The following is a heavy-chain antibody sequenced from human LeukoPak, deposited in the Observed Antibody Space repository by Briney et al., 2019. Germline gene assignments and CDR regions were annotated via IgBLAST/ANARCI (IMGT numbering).Heavy chain of an antibody. CDR3: ARDYYGSGSYYDAFDI. CDR2: IYYSGST. D-gene: IGHD3-10*01. CDR1: GGSFSGYY. J-gene: IGHJ3*02. V-gene: IGHV4-59*01. Sequence: SETLSLTCAVYGGSFSGYYLSWIRQPPGKGLEWIGYIYYSGSTTYNPSLKSRVTISVDTSKNQFSLKLSSVTAADKAVYYCARDYYGSGSYYDAFDIWGQGTMVTVSS.